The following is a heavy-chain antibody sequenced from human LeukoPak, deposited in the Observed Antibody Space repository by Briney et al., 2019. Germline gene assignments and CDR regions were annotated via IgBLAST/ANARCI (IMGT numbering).Heavy chain of an antibody. D-gene: IGHD5-24*01. Sequence: GGSLRLSCAASGFTVSSNYMSWDGQAPGKGLEWVSVIYSSGNTYYADSVKGRFTISRDNSKNTLYLQMNSLRAEDTAVYYGARGDGYNSYYFDYWGQGTLVTVSS. CDR1: GFTVSSNY. CDR2: IYSSGNT. J-gene: IGHJ4*02. CDR3: ARGDGYNSYYFDY. V-gene: IGHV3-53*01.